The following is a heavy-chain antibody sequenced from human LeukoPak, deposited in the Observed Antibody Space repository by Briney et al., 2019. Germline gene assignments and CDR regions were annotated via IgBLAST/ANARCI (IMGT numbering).Heavy chain of an antibody. CDR2: IYSGGST. Sequence: GGSLRLSCAASGFTVSSNYMSWVRQAPGKGLEGVSVIYSGGSTYYADSVKGRFTISRDNSKNTLYLQMNSLRAEDTAVYYCARMYYDILTGLGAFDIWGQGTMVTVSS. V-gene: IGHV3-53*01. CDR3: ARMYYDILTGLGAFDI. D-gene: IGHD3-9*01. CDR1: GFTVSSNY. J-gene: IGHJ3*02.